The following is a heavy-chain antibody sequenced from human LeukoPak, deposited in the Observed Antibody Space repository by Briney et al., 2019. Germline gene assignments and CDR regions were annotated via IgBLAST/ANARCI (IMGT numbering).Heavy chain of an antibody. CDR2: IKPDGSEK. CDR3: ARERMYSGSGSTYPYYDY. J-gene: IGHJ4*02. Sequence: GGSLRLSCAASGFTFSTYWMTWVRQSPGKGPEWVANIKPDGSEKYFVDSVKGRFTISRDNAKNALYLEMNSLRAEDTAEYFCARERMYSGSGSTYPYYDYWGQGTLVTVSS. V-gene: IGHV3-7*01. D-gene: IGHD3-10*01. CDR1: GFTFSTYW.